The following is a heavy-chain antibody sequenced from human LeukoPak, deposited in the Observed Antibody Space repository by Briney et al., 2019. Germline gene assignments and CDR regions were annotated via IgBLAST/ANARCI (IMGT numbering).Heavy chain of an antibody. CDR3: ARRRDYYDSSGYYDAFDI. V-gene: IGHV3-48*01. CDR1: GFTFSSYS. D-gene: IGHD3-22*01. J-gene: IGHJ3*02. CDR2: ISSSSSTI. Sequence: GGSLRLSCAASGFTFSSYSMNWVRQAPGKGLEWVSYISSSSSTIYYADSVKGRFTISRDNAKNSLYLQMNSLRAEDTAVYYCARRRDYYDSSGYYDAFDIWGQGTMVTVSS.